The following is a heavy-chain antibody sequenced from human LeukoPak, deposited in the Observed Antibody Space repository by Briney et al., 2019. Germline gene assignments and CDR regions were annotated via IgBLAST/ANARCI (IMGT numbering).Heavy chain of an antibody. J-gene: IGHJ5*02. CDR3: AKDPKYNWKVTNYFDH. CDR2: IADNSGGV. D-gene: IGHD1-20*01. CDR1: GFTFSIYA. V-gene: IGHV3-23*01. Sequence: PGGSLRLSCAASGFTFSIYAMSWVRQAPGKGLEWIAAIADNSGGVYYADSVKGRFTISRDNSKSTLYLQMSSLRVEDTAIYYCAKDPKYNWKVTNYFDHWGQGTLVIASS.